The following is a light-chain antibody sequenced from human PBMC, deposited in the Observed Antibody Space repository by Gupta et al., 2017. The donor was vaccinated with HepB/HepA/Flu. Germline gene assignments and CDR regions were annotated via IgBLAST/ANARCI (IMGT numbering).Light chain of an antibody. CDR3: QQRKSSPLT. J-gene: IGKJ4*01. CDR1: QSISIH. CDR2: DAS. Sequence: EIVLTQTQATLSWSPGERATLSCRTSQSISIHLVWYQQKPGQAPRLLINDASNRPTGIPDRFSGSGSGTDFTLTISSLEPEDVAVYYCQQRKSSPLTFGGGTKVEIK. V-gene: IGKV3-11*01.